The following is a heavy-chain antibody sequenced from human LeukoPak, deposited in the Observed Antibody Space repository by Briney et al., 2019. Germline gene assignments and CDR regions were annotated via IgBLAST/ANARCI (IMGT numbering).Heavy chain of an antibody. CDR1: GYTFTSYD. CDR2: INPNSGGT. CDR3: AKQKAAAGHFDY. V-gene: IGHV1-2*02. Sequence: ASVKVSCKASGYTFTSYDINWVRQAPGQGLEWMGWINPNSGGTNYAQKFQGRVTMTRDTYISTAYMELSRLRSDDTAVYYCAKQKAAAGHFDYWGQGTLATVSS. D-gene: IGHD6-13*01. J-gene: IGHJ4*02.